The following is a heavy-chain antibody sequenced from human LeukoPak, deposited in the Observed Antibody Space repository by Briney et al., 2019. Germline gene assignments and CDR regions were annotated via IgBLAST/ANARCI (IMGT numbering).Heavy chain of an antibody. Sequence: PSETLSLTCTVSGGSISSYYWSWIRQPAGKGLEWIGRIYTSGSTNYNPSLKSRVTMSVDTSKNQFSLKLSSVTAADTAVYYCARSLWFGELRYFDHWGQGTLVTVSS. CDR2: IYTSGST. J-gene: IGHJ4*02. V-gene: IGHV4-4*07. D-gene: IGHD3-10*01. CDR3: ARSLWFGELRYFDH. CDR1: GGSISSYY.